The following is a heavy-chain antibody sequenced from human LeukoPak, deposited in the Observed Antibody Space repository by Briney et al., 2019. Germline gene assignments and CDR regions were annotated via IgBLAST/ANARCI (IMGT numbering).Heavy chain of an antibody. CDR3: ARDSSFDSSGYYFRFDP. J-gene: IGHJ5*02. CDR2: INAGNGNT. Sequence: GASVTVSFKASGYTFTIYAMHWVRQAPGQRLEWMGWINAGNGNTKYSQKFQGRVTITRDTSASTAYMELSSLRSEDTAVYYCARDSSFDSSGYYFRFDPWGQGTLVTVSS. CDR1: GYTFTIYA. D-gene: IGHD3-22*01. V-gene: IGHV1-3*01.